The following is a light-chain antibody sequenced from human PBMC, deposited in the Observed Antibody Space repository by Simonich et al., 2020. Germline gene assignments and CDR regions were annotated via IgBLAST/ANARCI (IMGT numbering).Light chain of an antibody. J-gene: IGKJ1*01. CDR1: QRVSSN. V-gene: IGKV3-15*01. Sequence: EIVMTQSPATLSVSPGERATPSCRARQRVSSNLAWYQQKPGQAPRLLIYGATTRAPGIPARVSGSGSGTEFTLTISSLQSEDFAVYYCQQDNNWPPWTFGQGTKVEIK. CDR3: QQDNNWPPWT. CDR2: GAT.